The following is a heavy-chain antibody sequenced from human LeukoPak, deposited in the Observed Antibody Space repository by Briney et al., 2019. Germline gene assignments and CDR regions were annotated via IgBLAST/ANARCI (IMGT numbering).Heavy chain of an antibody. CDR2: IIPNFGTA. Sequence: ASVKVSCKASGGTFSSYAISWVRQAPGQGLEWMGGIIPNFGTANYAQKFQGRVTITTDESTSTTYMELSSLRSEDTAVYYCARATAEYSGYGIGSYGGNSGSFDYWGQGTLVTVSS. V-gene: IGHV1-69*05. CDR1: GGTFSSYA. D-gene: IGHD4-23*01. CDR3: ARATAEYSGYGIGSYGGNSGSFDY. J-gene: IGHJ4*02.